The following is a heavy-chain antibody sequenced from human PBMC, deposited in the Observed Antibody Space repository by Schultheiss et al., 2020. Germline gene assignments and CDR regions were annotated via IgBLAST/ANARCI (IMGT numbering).Heavy chain of an antibody. J-gene: IGHJ4*02. Sequence: GESLKISCAASGFTFSTYSMNWVRQAPGKGLEWVSYISSSSSTIYYADSVKGRFTISRDNSKNTLYLQMNSLRAEDTAVYYCARGGYDCDYWGQGTLVTVSS. V-gene: IGHV3-48*01. CDR1: GFTFSTYS. CDR2: ISSSSSTI. CDR3: ARGGYDCDY. D-gene: IGHD5-12*01.